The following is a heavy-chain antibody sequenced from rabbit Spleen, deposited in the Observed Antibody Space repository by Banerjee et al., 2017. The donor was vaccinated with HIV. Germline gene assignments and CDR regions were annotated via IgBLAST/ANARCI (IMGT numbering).Heavy chain of an antibody. CDR2: IYTGNGKN. V-gene: IGHV1S45*01. CDR1: GFSFSSGYD. Sequence: QEQLVESGGGLVKPGASLTLICTASGFSFSSGYDMSWVCQAPGKGLEWIGFIYTGNGKNYYANWAKGRFTISKTSSTTVTLQETSLTAADTATYFCTRDDGSGHYIDGYFNLWGQGTLVTVS. D-gene: IGHD1-1*01. CDR3: TRDDGSGHYIDGYFNL. J-gene: IGHJ4*01.